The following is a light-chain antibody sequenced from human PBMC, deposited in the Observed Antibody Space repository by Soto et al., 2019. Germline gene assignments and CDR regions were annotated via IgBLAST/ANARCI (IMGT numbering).Light chain of an antibody. Sequence: SYELTQPPSVSVSPGQTASITCSGDKFGDKYVCWYQHKPGQSPVLVIYQDSKRPSGIPERFFGSNSGNTATLTISGAQAMDEADFYCQAWDRSTAVFGTGTKLTVL. CDR1: KFGDKY. CDR2: QDS. J-gene: IGLJ1*01. V-gene: IGLV3-1*01. CDR3: QAWDRSTAV.